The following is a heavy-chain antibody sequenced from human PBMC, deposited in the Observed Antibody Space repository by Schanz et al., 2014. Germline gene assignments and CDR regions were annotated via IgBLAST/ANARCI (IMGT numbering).Heavy chain of an antibody. CDR3: AKDSCSSTTCYGYGMDV. D-gene: IGHD2-2*01. J-gene: IGHJ6*02. CDR2: ISHSGGSK. V-gene: IGHV3-23*04. CDR1: GFTFNSYA. Sequence: EVQLVESGGGLVQPGGSLRLSCAASGFTFNSYAMTWVRQAPGKGLEWVSSISHSGGSKYYADSVKGRFTVFRDNSKRTLYLEINDPRAEDTAVYYCAKDSCSSTTCYGYGMDVWGQGSTVTVSS.